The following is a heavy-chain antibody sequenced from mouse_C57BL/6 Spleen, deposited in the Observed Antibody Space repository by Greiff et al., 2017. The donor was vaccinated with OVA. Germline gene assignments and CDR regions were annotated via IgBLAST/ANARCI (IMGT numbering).Heavy chain of an antibody. V-gene: IGHV1-82*01. Sequence: QVQLQQSGPELVKPGASVKISCKASGYAFSSSWMNWVKQRPGKGLEWIGRIYPGDGDTNYNGKFKGKATLTADKSSSTAYMQLSSLTSEDSAVYFCARYYYGSLYWYFDVWGTGTTVTVSS. CDR2: IYPGDGDT. CDR3: ARYYYGSLYWYFDV. D-gene: IGHD1-1*01. J-gene: IGHJ1*03. CDR1: GYAFSSSW.